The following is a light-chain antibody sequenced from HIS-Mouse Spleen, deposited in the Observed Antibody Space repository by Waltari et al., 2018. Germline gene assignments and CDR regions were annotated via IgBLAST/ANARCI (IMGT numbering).Light chain of an antibody. Sequence: DIQMTQSHSTLSASVGDRVTITCRASQSISSWLAWYQQKPGKAPKLLIYKASSLESGVPSRFSGSGSGTEFPLTISSLQPDDFATYYCQQYNSYPYTFGQGTKLEIK. V-gene: IGKV1-5*03. J-gene: IGKJ2*01. CDR2: KAS. CDR3: QQYNSYPYT. CDR1: QSISSW.